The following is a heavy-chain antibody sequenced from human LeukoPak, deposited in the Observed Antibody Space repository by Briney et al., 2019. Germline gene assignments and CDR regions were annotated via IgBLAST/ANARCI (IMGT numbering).Heavy chain of an antibody. CDR3: ARGWTLNY. J-gene: IGHJ4*02. V-gene: IGHV3-48*01. Sequence: GGSLRLSCAASGFPFSSYDMNWVRQAPGKGLEWLSYINSDSGTIYYADSVKDRFTISRDNSQNTLYLQLNSLRAEDTAVYYCARGWTLNYWGQGTLVTVPS. CDR1: GFPFSSYD. D-gene: IGHD3/OR15-3a*01. CDR2: INSDSGTI.